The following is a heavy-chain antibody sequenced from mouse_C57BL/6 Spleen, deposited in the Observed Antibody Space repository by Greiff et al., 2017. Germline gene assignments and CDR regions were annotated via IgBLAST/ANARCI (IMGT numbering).Heavy chain of an antibody. CDR1: GYAFSSSW. CDR2: IYPGDGDT. J-gene: IGHJ4*01. V-gene: IGHV1-82*01. Sequence: QVQLKESGPELVKPGASVKISCKASGYAFSSSWMNWVKQRPGKGLEWIGRIYPGDGDTNYNGKFKGKATLTADKSSSTAYMQLSSLTSEDSAVYFCAKAGGYAMDYWGQGTSVTVSS. CDR3: AKAGGYAMDY.